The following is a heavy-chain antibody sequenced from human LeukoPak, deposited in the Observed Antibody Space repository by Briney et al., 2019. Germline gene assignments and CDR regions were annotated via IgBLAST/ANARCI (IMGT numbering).Heavy chain of an antibody. J-gene: IGHJ4*02. Sequence: ASVKVSCKASGYTFTSYGISWVRQAPGQGLEWMGWISAYNGNTNYAQKLQGRVTMTTDTSTSTAYMELRGLRSDDTAVYYCATYPLHYGSGSAIDYWGQGTLVTVSS. V-gene: IGHV1-18*01. CDR3: ATYPLHYGSGSAIDY. D-gene: IGHD3-10*01. CDR1: GYTFTSYG. CDR2: ISAYNGNT.